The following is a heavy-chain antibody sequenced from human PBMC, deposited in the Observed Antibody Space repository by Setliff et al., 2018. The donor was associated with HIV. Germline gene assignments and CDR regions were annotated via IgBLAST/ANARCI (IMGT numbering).Heavy chain of an antibody. D-gene: IGHD3-3*01. V-gene: IGHV2-70*11. Sequence: GSGPTLVNPTPPLTLTCTVSGFSLGTTGMCVSWIRQPPGKALEWLARIDWDDDTHYNASLKTRLTVSKDTSKNQVVLSLANMDPVDTATYYCARRVLTSSDYFDYWGQGALVTVSS. CDR1: GFSLGTTGMC. J-gene: IGHJ4*02. CDR3: ARRVLTSSDYFDY. CDR2: IDWDDDT.